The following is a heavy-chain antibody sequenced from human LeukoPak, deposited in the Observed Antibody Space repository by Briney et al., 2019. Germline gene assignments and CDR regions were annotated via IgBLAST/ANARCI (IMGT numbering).Heavy chain of an antibody. V-gene: IGHV3-30*04. Sequence: HPGGSLRLSCAASGFTFSSYAIHWVRQAPGKGLEWVAVISYDGTNKYYADSLEGRFTISRDNSKNALYLQMNSLRAEDTAVYYCARGPRCSGGSCYADNWGQGTLVTVSS. D-gene: IGHD2-15*01. J-gene: IGHJ4*02. CDR1: GFTFSSYA. CDR2: ISYDGTNK. CDR3: ARGPRCSGGSCYADN.